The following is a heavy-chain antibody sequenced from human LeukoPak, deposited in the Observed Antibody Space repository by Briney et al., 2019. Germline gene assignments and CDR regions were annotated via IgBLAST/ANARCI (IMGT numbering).Heavy chain of an antibody. CDR2: ISGGGST. CDR1: GFTFSSYS. V-gene: IGHV3-23*01. J-gene: IGHJ4*02. Sequence: GGSLRLSCAASGFTFSSYSMNWVRQAPGKGLEWVSTISGGGSTYYADSVKGRFTISRDNSKNTLYLQVNSLRAEDTAVYYCAKGGKWDVTPFDYWGQGTLVTVSS. D-gene: IGHD1-26*01. CDR3: AKGGKWDVTPFDY.